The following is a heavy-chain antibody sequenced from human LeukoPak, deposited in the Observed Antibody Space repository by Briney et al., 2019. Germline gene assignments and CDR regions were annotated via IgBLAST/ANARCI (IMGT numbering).Heavy chain of an antibody. CDR3: ATWRTAKPGFYY. V-gene: IGHV4-39*01. D-gene: IGHD1-1*01. Sequence: PSETLSLTCTVSGGPISNNNYYWAWIRQPPGKGLECIGSIYYSGSPYYNPSLKSRVTISVDTSKNQFSLRLSSVTAADTAVYYCATWRTAKPGFYYWGQGTLVTVSS. CDR2: IYYSGSP. J-gene: IGHJ4*02. CDR1: GGPISNNNYY.